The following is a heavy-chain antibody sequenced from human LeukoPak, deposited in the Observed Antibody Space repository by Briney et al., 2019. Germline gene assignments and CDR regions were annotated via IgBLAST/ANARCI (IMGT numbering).Heavy chain of an antibody. D-gene: IGHD2-2*01. V-gene: IGHV3-9*01. CDR3: VKDPDYCSSTRCYSN. CDR2: ISWNSGSI. J-gene: IGHJ4*02. Sequence: GGSLRLSCAASGFTFDDYAMHWVRQPPGRGLEWVSVISWNSGSIGYADSVKGRFTISRDNAKNSLYLHMNSLRAEDTAIYYCVKDPDYCSSTRCYSNWGQGTLVTVSS. CDR1: GFTFDDYA.